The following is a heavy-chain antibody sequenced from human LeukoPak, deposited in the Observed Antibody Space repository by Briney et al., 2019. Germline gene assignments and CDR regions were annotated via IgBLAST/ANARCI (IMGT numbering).Heavy chain of an antibody. Sequence: ASVKVSCKASGYTFTGYYMHWVRQAPGQGLEWMGWINPNSGGTNYAQKFQGRVTMTRDTSISTAYMELSRLRSDDTAVYYCAKEMGSSTSWVCDYWGQGTLVTVSS. V-gene: IGHV1-2*02. D-gene: IGHD2-2*01. J-gene: IGHJ4*02. CDR3: AKEMGSSTSWVCDY. CDR2: INPNSGGT. CDR1: GYTFTGYY.